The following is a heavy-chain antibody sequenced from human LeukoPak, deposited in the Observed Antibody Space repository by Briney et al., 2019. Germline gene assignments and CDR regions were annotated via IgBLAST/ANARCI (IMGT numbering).Heavy chain of an antibody. CDR2: IKQDGSEK. J-gene: IGHJ4*02. CDR1: GSTFSSYW. CDR3: ARGVRFGYCSSTSCYWTYYFDY. Sequence: GGSLRLSCAASGSTFSSYWMSWVRQAPGKGLEWVANIKQDGSEKYYVDSVKGRFTISRDNAKNSLYLQMNSLRAEDTAVYYCARGVRFGYCSSTSCYWTYYFDYWGQGTLVTVSS. V-gene: IGHV3-7*01. D-gene: IGHD2-2*01.